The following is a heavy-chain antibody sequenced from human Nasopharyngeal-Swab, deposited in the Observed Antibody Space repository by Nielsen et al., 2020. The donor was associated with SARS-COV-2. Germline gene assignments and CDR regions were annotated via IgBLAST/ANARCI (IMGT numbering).Heavy chain of an antibody. D-gene: IGHD3-22*01. CDR2: IYYSGST. V-gene: IGHV4-59*01. CDR1: GGSISSYY. Sequence: SETLSLTCTVSGGSISSYYWSWIRQPPGKGLEWIGYIYYSGSTNYSPSLKSRVTISVDTSKNQFSLKLSSVTAADTAVYYCAKDVYDSSGYYYQDYWGQGTLVTVSS. CDR3: AKDVYDSSGYYYQDY. J-gene: IGHJ4*02.